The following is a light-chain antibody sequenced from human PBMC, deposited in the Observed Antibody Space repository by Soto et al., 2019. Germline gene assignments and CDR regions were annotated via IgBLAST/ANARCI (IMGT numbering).Light chain of an antibody. CDR2: KAS. J-gene: IGKJ1*01. CDR3: QQYSNYWT. V-gene: IGKV1-5*03. CDR1: QSISSW. Sequence: DIQMTQSPSTLSASVGDRVTITCRASQSISSWLAWYQQKPGKAPKLLIYKASSLESGVPSRFSGSGSGTEVTLTISSLQPDDFATYYCQQYSNYWTFGQGTKVEI.